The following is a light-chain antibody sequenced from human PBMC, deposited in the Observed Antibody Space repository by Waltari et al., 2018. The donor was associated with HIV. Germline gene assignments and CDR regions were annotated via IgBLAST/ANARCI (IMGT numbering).Light chain of an antibody. Sequence: QSALTQPPSASGSLGQSVTIPCTGTSSDVGGYNYVSWYQQHPGKTPKLMIYEVSKRPSGVPDRFSGSKSGNTASLTVSGLQAEDEADYYCTSYAGSNNVVFGGGTKLTVL. CDR2: EVS. J-gene: IGLJ2*01. CDR1: SSDVGGYNY. V-gene: IGLV2-8*01. CDR3: TSYAGSNNVV.